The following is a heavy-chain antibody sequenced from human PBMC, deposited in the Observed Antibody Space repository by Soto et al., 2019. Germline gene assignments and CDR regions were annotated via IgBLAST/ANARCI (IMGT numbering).Heavy chain of an antibody. CDR1: GFTVGSNY. V-gene: IGHV3-66*01. CDR3: ASNQLYYNDISGRPLNATDV. D-gene: IGHD3-22*01. CDR2: IFSGGST. J-gene: IGHJ3*01. Sequence: GGSLRPSCAASGFTVGSNYVSWVRQAQEKGLGWVLVIFSGGSTYCADSVKGRFTIARDNSKKTLYLQMNSLRAEDTAVYYCASNQLYYNDISGRPLNATDVWGQGTMVTVSS.